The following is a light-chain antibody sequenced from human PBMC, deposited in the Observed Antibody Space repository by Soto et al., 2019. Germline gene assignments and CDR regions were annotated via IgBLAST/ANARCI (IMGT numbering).Light chain of an antibody. J-gene: IGKJ4*01. V-gene: IGKV3-11*01. Sequence: EIVLTQSPATLSLSPGERATLSCRASQSVTWYLAWYQQKPDQAPRLLIYDATNRATGIPARFSGSGSGTDFTLTISSLEPEDFAVYYCQQRTNWLTFGGGTRVEI. CDR1: QSVTWY. CDR3: QQRTNWLT. CDR2: DAT.